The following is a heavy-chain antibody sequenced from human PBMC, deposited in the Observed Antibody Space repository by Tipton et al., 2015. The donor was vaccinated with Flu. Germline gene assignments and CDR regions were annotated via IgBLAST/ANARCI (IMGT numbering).Heavy chain of an antibody. D-gene: IGHD4-11*01. CDR1: GGSISSHY. CDR3: ARDYGNYGNGMGV. Sequence: TLSLTCTVSGGSISSHYWSWIRQPPGKGLEWSGYLSYSGSTNYKPSLKSRVTISVDTSKNQFSLKLSSVTAADTAVYYCARDYGNYGNGMGVWDQGTTVTVSS. J-gene: IGHJ6*02. CDR2: LSYSGST. V-gene: IGHV4-59*11.